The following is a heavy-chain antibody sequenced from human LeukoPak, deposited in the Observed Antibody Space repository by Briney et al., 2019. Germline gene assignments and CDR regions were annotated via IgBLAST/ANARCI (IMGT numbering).Heavy chain of an antibody. CDR2: ISDNGGST. CDR3: VKDLQARELQTT. V-gene: IGHV3-64D*06. CDR1: GFIFSNYA. J-gene: IGHJ5*02. Sequence: GGSLRLSRSASGFIFSNYAMHSVRQAPGKGLEYVSAISDNGGSTFYADSVKGRFTISRDYSKNTLYLQMSSLRAEDTAVYYCVKDLQARELQTTWGQGTLVTVSS. D-gene: IGHD1-26*01.